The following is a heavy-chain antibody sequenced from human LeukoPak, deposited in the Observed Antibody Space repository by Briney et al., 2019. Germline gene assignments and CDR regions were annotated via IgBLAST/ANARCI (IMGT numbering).Heavy chain of an antibody. CDR1: GFTFRSYD. J-gene: IGHJ4*02. Sequence: PGGSLRLSCAASGFTFRSYDINWVRQAPGKGLEWVSSITGNGASTNFADSVRGRSTISRDNSKNTAYLQMNSLRAEDTAVYYCAGSGSHVYWGQGTLVTVSS. CDR2: ITGNGAST. CDR3: AGSGSHVY. V-gene: IGHV3-23*01. D-gene: IGHD1-26*01.